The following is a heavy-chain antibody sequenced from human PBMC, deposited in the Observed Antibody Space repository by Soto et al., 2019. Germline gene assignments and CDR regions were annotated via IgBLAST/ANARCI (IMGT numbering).Heavy chain of an antibody. CDR1: GFTFSSYG. J-gene: IGHJ6*02. D-gene: IGHD6-19*01. CDR2: ISYDGSNK. Sequence: QVQLVESGGGVVQPGRSLRLSCAASGFTFSSYGMHWVRQAPGKGLEWVAVISYDGSNKYYADSVKGRFTISRDNSKNTLYLQMNSLRAEDTAVYYCAKDQYRGVAVAAPGGGMDVWGQGTTVTVSS. V-gene: IGHV3-30*18. CDR3: AKDQYRGVAVAAPGGGMDV.